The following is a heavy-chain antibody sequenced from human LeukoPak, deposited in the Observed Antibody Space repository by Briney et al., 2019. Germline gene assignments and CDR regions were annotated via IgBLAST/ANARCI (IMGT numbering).Heavy chain of an antibody. CDR3: AKDAYYYDSSGNDAFDI. Sequence: PGGSLRLSCAASGFTFSSYGMHWVRQAPGKGLEGVAFIRYDGSNKYYADSVKGRFTISRENSKNTLYLQMNSLRAEDTAIYYCAKDAYYYDSSGNDAFDIWGQGTMVTVSS. CDR2: IRYDGSNK. CDR1: GFTFSSYG. V-gene: IGHV3-30*02. D-gene: IGHD3-22*01. J-gene: IGHJ3*02.